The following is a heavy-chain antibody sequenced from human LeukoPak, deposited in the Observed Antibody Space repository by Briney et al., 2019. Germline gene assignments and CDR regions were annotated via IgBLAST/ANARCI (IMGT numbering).Heavy chain of an antibody. J-gene: IGHJ3*02. CDR1: GFTFSSYE. Sequence: GSLRLSCAASGFTFSSYEMNWVRQAPGKGLEWASYISSSGSTIYYADSVKGRFTISRDNAKNSLYLQMNSLRAEDTAVYYCARVGYSSSWYKADAFDIWGQGTMVTVSS. CDR3: ARVGYSSSWYKADAFDI. D-gene: IGHD6-13*01. CDR2: ISSSGSTI. V-gene: IGHV3-48*03.